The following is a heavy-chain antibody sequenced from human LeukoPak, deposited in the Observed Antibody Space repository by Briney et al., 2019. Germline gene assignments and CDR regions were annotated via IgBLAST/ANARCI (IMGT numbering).Heavy chain of an antibody. Sequence: GGSLRLSCAASGCTFSSYGMHWVRQAPGKGLEWVAVISYDGSNKYYADSVKGRFTISRDNSKNTLYLQMNSLRAEDTAVYYCAKEYYDFWSGSLPYFDYWGQGTLVTVSS. CDR2: ISYDGSNK. D-gene: IGHD3-3*01. J-gene: IGHJ4*02. V-gene: IGHV3-30*18. CDR1: GCTFSSYG. CDR3: AKEYYDFWSGSLPYFDY.